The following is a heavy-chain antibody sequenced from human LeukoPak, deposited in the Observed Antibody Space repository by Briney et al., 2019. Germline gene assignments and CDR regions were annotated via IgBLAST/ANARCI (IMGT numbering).Heavy chain of an antibody. CDR3: ARVSGTSGPPTGFDP. D-gene: IGHD2-2*01. J-gene: IGHJ5*02. Sequence: GGSLRLSCAASGFTFSSYSMNWVRQAPGKGLEWVSSISSSSSYIYYADSVKGRFTISRDNAKNSLYLQMNSLRAEDTAVHYCARVSGTSGPPTGFDPWGQGTLVTVSS. V-gene: IGHV3-21*01. CDR1: GFTFSSYS. CDR2: ISSSSSYI.